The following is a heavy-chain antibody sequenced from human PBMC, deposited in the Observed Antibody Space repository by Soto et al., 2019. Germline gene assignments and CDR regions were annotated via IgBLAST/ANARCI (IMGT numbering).Heavy chain of an antibody. CDR2: INHSGST. Sequence: SETLSLTCAVYGGSFSGYYWSWIRQPPGKGLEWIGEINHSGSTNYNPSLKSRVTISVDTSKNQFSLKLSSVTAADTAVYYCARGPIAIDYWGQGTLVTVSS. D-gene: IGHD3-16*02. V-gene: IGHV4-34*01. J-gene: IGHJ4*02. CDR1: GGSFSGYY. CDR3: ARGPIAIDY.